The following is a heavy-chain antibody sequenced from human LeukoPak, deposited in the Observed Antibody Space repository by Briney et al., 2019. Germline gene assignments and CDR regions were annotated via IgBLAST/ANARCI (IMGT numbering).Heavy chain of an antibody. CDR2: ISNNGGYT. J-gene: IGHJ4*02. CDR3: AKQLGYCSDGSCYFPY. Sequence: GGSLRLSCAASGFTVSSSCMSWVRQAPGKGLEWVSAISNNGGYTYYADSVQGRFTISRDNSKSTLCLQMNSLRAEDTAVYYCAKQLGYCSDGSCYFPYWGQGTLVTVSS. D-gene: IGHD2-15*01. V-gene: IGHV3-23*01. CDR1: GFTVSSSC.